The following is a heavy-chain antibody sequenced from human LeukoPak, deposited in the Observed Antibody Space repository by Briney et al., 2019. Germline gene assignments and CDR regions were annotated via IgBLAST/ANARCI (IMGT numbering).Heavy chain of an antibody. D-gene: IGHD3-22*01. Sequence: SETLSLTCTVSGGSISSYYWSWIRQPPGKGPECIGYIHYSGSTNYNPSLKGRVTISVATSKNQFSLKLSSVTAADTAVYYCAREWGYYDSSGYASFPDLWGRGTLVTVSS. CDR3: AREWGYYDSSGYASFPDL. V-gene: IGHV4-59*01. CDR2: IHYSGST. J-gene: IGHJ2*01. CDR1: GGSISSYY.